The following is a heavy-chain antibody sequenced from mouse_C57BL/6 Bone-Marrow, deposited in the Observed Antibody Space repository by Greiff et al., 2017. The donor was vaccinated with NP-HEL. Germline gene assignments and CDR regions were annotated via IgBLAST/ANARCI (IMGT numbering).Heavy chain of an antibody. J-gene: IGHJ4*01. D-gene: IGHD2-1*01. CDR1: GYSFTGYY. Sequence: EVKLMESGPELVKPGASVKISCKASGYSFTGYYMNWVKQSPEKSLEWIGEINPSTGGTTYNQKFKAKATLTVDKSSSTAYMQLKSLTSEDSAVYYCARGVYYGNWNYAMDYWGQGTSVTVSS. CDR2: INPSTGGT. V-gene: IGHV1-42*01. CDR3: ARGVYYGNWNYAMDY.